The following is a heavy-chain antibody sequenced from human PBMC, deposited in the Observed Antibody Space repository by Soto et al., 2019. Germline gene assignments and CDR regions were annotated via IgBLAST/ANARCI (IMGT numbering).Heavy chain of an antibody. V-gene: IGHV1-46*01. CDR3: ARDRTTVTTCCGYGMDV. CDR1: GYTFTSYY. J-gene: IGHJ6*02. CDR2: INPSGGST. Sequence: ASVKLSCKASGYTFTSYYMHWVRQAPGQGLEWMGIINPSGGSTSYAQKFQGRVTMTRDTSTSTVYMELSSLRSEDTAVYYCARDRTTVTTCCGYGMDVWGQGTTVTVSS. D-gene: IGHD4-4*01.